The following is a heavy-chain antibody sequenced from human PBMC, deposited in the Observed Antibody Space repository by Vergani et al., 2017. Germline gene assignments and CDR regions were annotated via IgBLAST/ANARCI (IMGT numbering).Heavy chain of an antibody. D-gene: IGHD3-10*01. CDR1: GFTFGDYA. J-gene: IGHJ4*02. V-gene: IGHV3-49*04. Sequence: EVQLVESGGGLVQPGRSLRLSCTASGFTFGDYAMSWVRQAPGKGLEWVGFIRSKAYGGTTEYAASVKGRFTSARDDSKSIAYLQMNSLKTEDTAVYYCTRTVEGDWLGFPFDYWGQGTLVTVSS. CDR2: IRSKAYGGTT. CDR3: TRTVEGDWLGFPFDY.